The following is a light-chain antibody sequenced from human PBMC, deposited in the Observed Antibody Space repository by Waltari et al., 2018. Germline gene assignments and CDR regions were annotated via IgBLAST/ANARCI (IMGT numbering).Light chain of an antibody. CDR1: SGSIARNS. J-gene: IGLJ2*01. V-gene: IGLV6-57*01. CDR3: QSYDSSNVV. Sequence: NFMLTQPHSVSESPGKAVTISCTRSSGSIARNSVQCDQQRPGISPTTVSYEGDQRPSGVPDRFSGSIDSSSNSASLTISGLKTEDEADYYCQSYDSSNVVFGGGTKLTVL. CDR2: EGD.